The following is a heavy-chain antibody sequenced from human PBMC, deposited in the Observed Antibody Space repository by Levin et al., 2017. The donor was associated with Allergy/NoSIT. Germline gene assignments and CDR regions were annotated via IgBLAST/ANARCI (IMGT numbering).Heavy chain of an antibody. V-gene: IGHV3-11*01. D-gene: IGHD6-19*01. J-gene: IGHJ4*02. CDR3: ARDRGAVAGSYFDY. CDR2: ISSSGSTY. Sequence: GGSLRLSCSTSGFTFNNVYMSWTRQAPGKGLEWVSFISSSGSTYSYADSVKGRFTISRDNAKNFFYLQMNDLRVEDTAVYYCARDRGAVAGSYFDYWGQGTLVTVSS. CDR1: GFTFNNVY.